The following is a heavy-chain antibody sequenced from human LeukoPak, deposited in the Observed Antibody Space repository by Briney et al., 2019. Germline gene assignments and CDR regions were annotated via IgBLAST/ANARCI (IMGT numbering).Heavy chain of an antibody. Sequence: GGSLRLSCAASGFTFSSYAMHWVRQAPGKGLEWVSAISGSGGSTYYADSVKGRFTISRDNSKNTLYLQMNSLRAEDTAVYYCAKDSSDYDFWSGSDYWGQGTLVTVSS. D-gene: IGHD3-3*01. CDR2: ISGSGGST. J-gene: IGHJ4*02. CDR1: GFTFSSYA. CDR3: AKDSSDYDFWSGSDY. V-gene: IGHV3-23*01.